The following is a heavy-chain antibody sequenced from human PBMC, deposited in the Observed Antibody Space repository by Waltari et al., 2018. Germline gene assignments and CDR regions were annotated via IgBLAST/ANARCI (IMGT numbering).Heavy chain of an antibody. J-gene: IGHJ5*02. CDR2: INPNSGGT. V-gene: IGHV1-2*02. D-gene: IGHD6-6*01. CDR3: ARDCSSSSEVTWFDP. CDR1: GYTFTGYY. Sequence: QVQLVQSGAEVKKPGASVKVSCKASGYTFTGYYMHWVRRAPGQGLEWMGWINPNSGGTNYAQKFQGRVTMTRDTSISTAYMELSRLRSDDTAVYYCARDCSSSSEVTWFDPWGQGTLVTVSS.